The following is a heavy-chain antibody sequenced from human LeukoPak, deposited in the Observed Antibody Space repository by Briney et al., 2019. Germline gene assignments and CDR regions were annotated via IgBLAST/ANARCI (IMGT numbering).Heavy chain of an antibody. J-gene: IGHJ5*02. Sequence: ASVKVSCKASGYTFTSYDINWVRQATGQGLEWMGWMNPNSGNTGYAQKFQGRVTMTRNTSISTVYMELSSLRSEDTAVYYCARDHDYGDYVPDTNWFDPWGQGTLVTVSS. CDR1: GYTFTSYD. CDR3: ARDHDYGDYVPDTNWFDP. V-gene: IGHV1-8*01. CDR2: MNPNSGNT. D-gene: IGHD4-17*01.